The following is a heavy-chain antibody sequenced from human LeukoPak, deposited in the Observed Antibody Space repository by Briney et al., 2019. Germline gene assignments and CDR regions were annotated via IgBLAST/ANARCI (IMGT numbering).Heavy chain of an antibody. Sequence: GGSLRLSCAASGFTFSSYGMHWVRQAPGKGLEWVAFIRYDGSNKYYADSVKGRFTISRDNSKNTLYLQMNSLRAEDTAVYYCAKDHITGLAAAGTPDYWGQGTLVTVSS. J-gene: IGHJ4*02. CDR3: AKDHITGLAAAGTPDY. V-gene: IGHV3-30*02. CDR2: IRYDGSNK. CDR1: GFTFSSYG. D-gene: IGHD6-13*01.